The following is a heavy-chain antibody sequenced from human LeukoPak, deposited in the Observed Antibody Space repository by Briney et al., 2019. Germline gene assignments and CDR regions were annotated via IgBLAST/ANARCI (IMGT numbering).Heavy chain of an antibody. J-gene: IGHJ4*02. D-gene: IGHD6-19*01. CDR3: ARHRPHTDSNSVADYYFDY. Sequence: GESLKISCKGSGYSFTSYWIGWVRQMLGKGLEWMGIIYPGDSDTKYSPSFQGQVTISADKAISTAYLQWSNLKASDTAMYYCARHRPHTDSNSVADYYFDYWGQGTLVTVSS. CDR2: IYPGDSDT. CDR1: GYSFTSYW. V-gene: IGHV5-51*01.